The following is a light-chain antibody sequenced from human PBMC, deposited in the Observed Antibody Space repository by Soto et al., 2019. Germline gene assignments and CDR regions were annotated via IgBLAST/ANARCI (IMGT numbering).Light chain of an antibody. CDR2: WAS. V-gene: IGKV4-1*01. J-gene: IGKJ3*01. Sequence: DIVMTQSPDSLAVSLGERATIHCKSSQSVLYSSNNKNYLAWYQQKPGQPPKLLIYWASTRESGVPDRCSGSGSGTDFTLTISSRQAEDGAGYYCQQYYSTRFSFGPGTKVEIK. CDR3: QQYYSTRFS. CDR1: QSVLYSSNNKNY.